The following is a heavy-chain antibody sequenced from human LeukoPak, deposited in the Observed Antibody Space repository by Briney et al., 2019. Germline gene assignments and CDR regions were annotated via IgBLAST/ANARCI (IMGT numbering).Heavy chain of an antibody. CDR1: GFTFSSYA. CDR2: ISYDGSNK. D-gene: IGHD4-17*01. V-gene: IGHV3-30-3*01. CDR3: ARADYGDYLDY. J-gene: IGHJ4*02. Sequence: GGSLRLSCAASGFTFSSYAMHWVRQAPGKGLEWVAVISYDGSNKYYADSVKGRFTISRDNSKNTLYLQMNSLRAEDTAVNYCARADYGDYLDYWGQGTLVTVSS.